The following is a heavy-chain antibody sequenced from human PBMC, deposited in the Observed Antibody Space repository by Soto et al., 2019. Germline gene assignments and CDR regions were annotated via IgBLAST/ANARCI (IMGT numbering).Heavy chain of an antibody. CDR3: ARGPGCSNGVCSRFDY. CDR1: GFTFSSYD. J-gene: IGHJ4*02. V-gene: IGHV3-48*03. Sequence: EVQLVESGGGLVQPGGSLRLSCAASGFTFSSYDMNWVRQAPGKGLEWVSYISSSGSSIYYADSVKGRFTISRDNAKNSPYLQRNSLRAEGTAVYYCARGPGCSNGVCSRFDYWGQGTLVTVSS. CDR2: ISSSGSSI. D-gene: IGHD2-8*01.